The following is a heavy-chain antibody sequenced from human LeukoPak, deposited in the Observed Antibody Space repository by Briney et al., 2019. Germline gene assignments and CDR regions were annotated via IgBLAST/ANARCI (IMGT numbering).Heavy chain of an antibody. CDR2: INHSGST. J-gene: IGHJ3*02. Sequence: SETLSLTCAVYGGSFSGYYWSWIRQPPGKGLEWIGEINHSGSTYYSPSLKSRVTISQDRSKNQFSLKLNSVTAADTAIYYCASEGVNDGFDIWGQGTMVTVSS. CDR1: GGSFSGYY. CDR3: ASEGVNDGFDI. V-gene: IGHV4-34*01.